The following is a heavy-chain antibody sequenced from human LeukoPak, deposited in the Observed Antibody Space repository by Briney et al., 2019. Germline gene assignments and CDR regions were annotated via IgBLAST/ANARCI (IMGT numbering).Heavy chain of an antibody. V-gene: IGHV3-11*04. Sequence: GGSLRLSCAASGFTFSDYYMSWIRQAPGKGLEWVSYISSSGSTIYYTDSVKGRFTISRDNAKNSLYLQMNGLRAEDTAVYYCARGSRFGVVERDAFDIWGQGTMVTVSS. CDR1: GFTFSDYY. CDR3: ARGSRFGVVERDAFDI. J-gene: IGHJ3*02. D-gene: IGHD3-3*01. CDR2: ISSSGSTI.